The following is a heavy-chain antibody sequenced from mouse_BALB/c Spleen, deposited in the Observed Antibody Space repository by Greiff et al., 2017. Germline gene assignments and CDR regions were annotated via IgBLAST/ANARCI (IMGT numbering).Heavy chain of an antibody. CDR2: INPSNGGT. V-gene: IGHV1S81*02. CDR3: TRDYYGSRYYAMDY. Sequence: VQLQQSGAELVKPGASVKLSCKASGYTFTSYYMYWVKQRPGQGLEWIGEINPSNGGTNFNEKFKSKATLTVDKSSSTAYMQLSSLTSEDSAVYYCTRDYYGSRYYAMDYWGQGTSVTVSS. J-gene: IGHJ4*01. CDR1: GYTFTSYY. D-gene: IGHD1-1*01.